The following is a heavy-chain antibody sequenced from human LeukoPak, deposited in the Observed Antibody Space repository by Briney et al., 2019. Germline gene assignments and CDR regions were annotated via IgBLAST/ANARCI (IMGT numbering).Heavy chain of an antibody. J-gene: IGHJ6*02. V-gene: IGHV3-9*01. Sequence: GRSLRLSCAASGFTFDDYAMFWVRQAPGEGLEWVSGISWDSRNIGYAASVKGRFTVSRDNGKNSLYLQIDSLRVEDTALYYCARGNRDTSGFYYYYGMDVWGQGTTVSVSS. D-gene: IGHD6-19*01. CDR2: ISWDSRNI. CDR3: ARGNRDTSGFYYYYGMDV. CDR1: GFTFDDYA.